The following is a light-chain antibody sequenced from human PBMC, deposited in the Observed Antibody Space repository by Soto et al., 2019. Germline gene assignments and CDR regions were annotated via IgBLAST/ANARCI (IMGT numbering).Light chain of an antibody. V-gene: IGLV2-14*01. J-gene: IGLJ2*01. CDR1: SSDVGGYNY. CDR2: EVS. Sequence: QSVLTQPASVSGSLGQSITISCTGTSSDVGGYNYVSWYQQHPGKAPKLMIYEVSYRPSGVSNRFSGSKSGNTASLTISALEAEDEADYYCNAYTISNSLFGGGTKLTVL. CDR3: NAYTISNSL.